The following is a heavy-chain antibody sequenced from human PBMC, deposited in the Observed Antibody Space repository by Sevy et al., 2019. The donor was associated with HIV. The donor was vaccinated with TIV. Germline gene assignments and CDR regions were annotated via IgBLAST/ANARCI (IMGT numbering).Heavy chain of an antibody. J-gene: IGHJ3*02. V-gene: IGHV4-39*01. D-gene: IGHD1-1*01. Sequence: SETLSLICSVSGVSISSYSYYWGWVRQPPEEGLEWIGSVYYTGSTYYNPSLKTRVSISVDTSKNLFSVRLDSVTAADTAVYYCATHRVFSQLDAFDIWGQGTMVTVSS. CDR1: GVSISSYSYY. CDR2: VYYTGST. CDR3: ATHRVFSQLDAFDI.